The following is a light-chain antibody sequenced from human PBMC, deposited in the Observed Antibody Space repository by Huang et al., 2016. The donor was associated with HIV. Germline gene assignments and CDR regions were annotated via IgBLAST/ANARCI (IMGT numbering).Light chain of an antibody. CDR3: QQIYTPPYT. CDR2: WAS. CDR1: QNILYTSNNKYV. J-gene: IGKJ2*01. V-gene: IGKV4-1*01. Sequence: DIVMTQSPDTLAVSLGERAAINCKASQNILYTSNNKYVLAWYQHKPGQPPKLLSYWASAREIGVPDRVSGSGSRTNFTITSNSLLPEDGAVYYCQQIYTPPYTFGQGTKLEIK.